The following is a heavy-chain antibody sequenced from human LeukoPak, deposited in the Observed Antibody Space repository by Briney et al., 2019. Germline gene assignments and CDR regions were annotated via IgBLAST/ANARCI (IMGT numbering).Heavy chain of an antibody. Sequence: PSETLSLTCTVSGAAISDYFWSWIRQPAGKDLEWIGRISTTGSTYFNPSLQSRVRMSVDSSKTHFSLRLSSVTAADTAVYYCARAGYDILTGYCGAFDIWGQGTMVTVSS. D-gene: IGHD3-9*01. CDR2: ISTTGST. V-gene: IGHV4-4*07. CDR1: GAAISDYF. J-gene: IGHJ3*02. CDR3: ARAGYDILTGYCGAFDI.